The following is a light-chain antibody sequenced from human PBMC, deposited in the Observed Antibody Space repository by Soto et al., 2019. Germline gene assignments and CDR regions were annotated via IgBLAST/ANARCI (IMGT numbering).Light chain of an antibody. CDR3: QQYGSSPWT. J-gene: IGKJ1*01. CDR1: QSVSSGY. Sequence: EIVLTQSPGTLSLSPGERATLSCRASQSVSSGYLAWYQQKPGQAPRLLIYGASSRATGIPDRFSGSGSGTDFTLTISRLEPEDFAVYYCQQYGSSPWTFGQGTEVEIQ. V-gene: IGKV3-20*01. CDR2: GAS.